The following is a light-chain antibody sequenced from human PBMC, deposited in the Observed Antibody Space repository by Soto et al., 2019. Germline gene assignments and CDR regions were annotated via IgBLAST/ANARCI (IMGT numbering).Light chain of an antibody. V-gene: IGKV1-39*01. J-gene: IGKJ2*01. CDR1: QSVRTH. CDR2: AAS. Sequence: DIQMTQSPSSLSASIGDRVTITCRASQSVRTHLNWYHQKPGQAPELLIYAASSLPAGVPSRFSGSGSGTHFTLTISKLQPEDFGYYFCHQSYSSPRTFGQGTNLDIK. CDR3: HQSYSSPRT.